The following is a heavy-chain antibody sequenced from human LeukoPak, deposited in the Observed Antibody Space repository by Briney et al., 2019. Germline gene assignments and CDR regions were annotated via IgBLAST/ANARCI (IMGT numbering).Heavy chain of an antibody. CDR1: GFTVSSNY. CDR3: AGYIAAADYYFDY. V-gene: IGHV3-53*01. CDR2: IYSGSST. Sequence: GGSLRLSCAASGFTVSSNYMSWVRQAPGKGLEWVSVIYSGSSTYYADSVKGRFTISRDNSKNTLYLQMNSLRAEDTAVYYCAGYIAAADYYFDYWGQGTLVTVSS. J-gene: IGHJ4*02. D-gene: IGHD6-13*01.